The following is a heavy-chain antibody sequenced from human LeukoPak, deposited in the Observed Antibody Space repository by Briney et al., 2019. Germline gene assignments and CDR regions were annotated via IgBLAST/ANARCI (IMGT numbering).Heavy chain of an antibody. D-gene: IGHD3-10*01. CDR2: ISGDGGST. CDR1: GFTFDDYA. V-gene: IGHV3-43*02. J-gene: IGHJ4*02. Sequence: GGSLRLSCAASGFTFDDYAMHWVRQAPGKGLEWVSLISGDGGSTYYADSVKGRFTISRGNSKNSLYLQMNSLRTEDTALYYCAKASGYGSGSYYNGWGQGTLVTVSS. CDR3: AKASGYGSGSYYNG.